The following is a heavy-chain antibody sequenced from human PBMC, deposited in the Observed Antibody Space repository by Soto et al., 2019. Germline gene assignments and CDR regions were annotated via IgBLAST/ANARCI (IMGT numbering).Heavy chain of an antibody. CDR3: AKDRGYYYYYGMDV. Sequence: QVQLVESGGGVVQPGRSLRLSCAASGFTFSSYGMHWVRQAPGKGLEWVAVISYDGSNKYYADSVKGRFTISRDNSKNTMYLQMTSLRAEYTAVYYCAKDRGYYYYYGMDVWGQGTTVTVSS. CDR1: GFTFSSYG. V-gene: IGHV3-30*18. J-gene: IGHJ6*02. CDR2: ISYDGSNK.